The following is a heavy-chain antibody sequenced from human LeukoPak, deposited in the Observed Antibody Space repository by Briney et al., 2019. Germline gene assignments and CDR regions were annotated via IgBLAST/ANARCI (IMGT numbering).Heavy chain of an antibody. Sequence: SQTLSLTCAISGDSVSSNSAAWSWIRQSPSRGLEWLGRTYYRSKWYNDYAVSMKSRITINPDTSKNQFSLQLNSVTPDDTAVYYCARGGGAFDRWGQGTKVTVSS. D-gene: IGHD4-23*01. J-gene: IGHJ3*02. CDR2: TYYRSKWYN. CDR3: ARGGGAFDR. CDR1: GDSVSSNSAA. V-gene: IGHV6-1*01.